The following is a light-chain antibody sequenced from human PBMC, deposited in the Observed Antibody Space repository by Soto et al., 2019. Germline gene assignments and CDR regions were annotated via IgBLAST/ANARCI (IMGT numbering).Light chain of an antibody. V-gene: IGKV3-11*01. CDR3: QQRSNWPLT. Sequence: EIASTQSPATLSLSPGERATLSCRASQSVSSYLAWYQQKPGQAPRLLIYDAPNRATGIPARFSGSGSGTDFTLTISSLEPEDFAFYYCQQRSNWPLTFGGGTKV. CDR2: DAP. J-gene: IGKJ4*01. CDR1: QSVSSY.